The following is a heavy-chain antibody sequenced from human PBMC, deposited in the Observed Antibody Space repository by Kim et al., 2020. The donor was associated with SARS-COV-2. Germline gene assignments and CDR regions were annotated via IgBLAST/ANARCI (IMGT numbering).Heavy chain of an antibody. D-gene: IGHD6-13*01. V-gene: IGHV1-8*01. CDR2: MNPNSGNT. CDR1: GYTFTSYD. J-gene: IGHJ6*02. CDR3: ARVHSSSWADDLYYYYYGMDV. Sequence: ASVKVSCKASGYTFTSYDINWVRQATGQGLEWMGWMNPNSGNTGYAQKFQGRVTMTRNTSISTAYMELSSLRSEDTAVYYCARVHSSSWADDLYYYYYGMDVWGQGTTVTVSS.